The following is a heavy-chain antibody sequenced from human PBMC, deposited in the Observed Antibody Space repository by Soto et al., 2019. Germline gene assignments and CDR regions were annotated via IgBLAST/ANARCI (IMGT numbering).Heavy chain of an antibody. J-gene: IGHJ5*02. CDR2: IYYSGST. V-gene: IGHV4-39*01. CDR3: ARLGGRIGPFRFDP. Sequence: PSETLSLTCTGSGGSISSSSYYWGWIRQPPGKGLEWIGSIYYSGSTYYNPSLKSRVTISVDTSKNQFSLKLSSVTAADTAVYYRARLGGRIGPFRFDPWGQGTLVTVSS. D-gene: IGHD3-16*01. CDR1: GGSISSSSYY.